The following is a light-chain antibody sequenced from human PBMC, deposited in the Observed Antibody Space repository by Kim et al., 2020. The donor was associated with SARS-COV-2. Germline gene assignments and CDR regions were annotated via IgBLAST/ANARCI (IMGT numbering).Light chain of an antibody. Sequence: SASVGDRVTITCRASQSISTWLAWYQQKPGNAPRLLIYKASFLESGVPSRFSGSGSGTEFSLTITSLQPDDFATYFCQHYNSYPYTFGQGTKLEIK. CDR2: KAS. J-gene: IGKJ2*01. CDR3: QHYNSYPYT. CDR1: QSISTW. V-gene: IGKV1-5*03.